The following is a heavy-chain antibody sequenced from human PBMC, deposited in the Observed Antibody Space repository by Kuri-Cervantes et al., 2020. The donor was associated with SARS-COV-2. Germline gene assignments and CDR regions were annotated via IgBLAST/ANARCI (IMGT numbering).Heavy chain of an antibody. V-gene: IGHV3-48*03. J-gene: IGHJ4*02. D-gene: IGHD1-1*01. CDR1: GFTFSSYE. Sequence: GESLKISCAASGFTFSSYEMNWVRQAPGKGLEWVSYISSSGSTIYYADSVKGRFTLSRDNAKNMLFLQMNSLRAEDTAVYYCVRDGDHWNFDYWGQGNLVNVAS. CDR3: VRDGDHWNFDY. CDR2: ISSSGSTI.